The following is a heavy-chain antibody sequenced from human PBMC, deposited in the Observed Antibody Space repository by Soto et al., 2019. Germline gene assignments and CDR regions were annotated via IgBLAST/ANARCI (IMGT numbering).Heavy chain of an antibody. J-gene: IGHJ6*02. Sequence: ESLKISCKASGYSFTSYWISWVRQMPGKGLEWMGRIDPSDSYIDHSPSFQGHVTIAVDKSTTTAYLQWSRLKASDTAIYYCARLKQLQPSYGMDVWGQGTTVTVSS. V-gene: IGHV5-10-1*01. CDR3: ARLKQLQPSYGMDV. CDR2: IDPSDSYI. CDR1: GYSFTSYW. D-gene: IGHD4-4*01.